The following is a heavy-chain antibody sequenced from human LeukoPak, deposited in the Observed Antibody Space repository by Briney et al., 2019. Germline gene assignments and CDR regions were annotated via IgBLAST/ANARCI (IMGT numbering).Heavy chain of an antibody. Sequence: ASVKVSCKASGGTFSSYAISWVRQAPGQGLEWMGGIIPIFGTANYAQKFQGRVTITADESTSTAYMELSSLRSEDTAVYYCARVRDYYDSSGYLFDYWGQGTLVTVSS. CDR2: IIPIFGTA. CDR3: ARVRDYYDSSGYLFDY. V-gene: IGHV1-69*01. D-gene: IGHD3-22*01. CDR1: GGTFSSYA. J-gene: IGHJ4*02.